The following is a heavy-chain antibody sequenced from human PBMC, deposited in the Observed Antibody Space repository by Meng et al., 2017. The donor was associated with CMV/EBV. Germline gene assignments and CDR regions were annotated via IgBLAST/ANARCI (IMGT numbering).Heavy chain of an antibody. CDR3: ATERYSSSWAFDY. Sequence: SVKVSCKASGYTFTSYYMHWVRQAPGQGLEWMGRIIPILGIANYAQKFQGRVTITADKSTSTAYMELSSLRSEDTAVYYCATERYSSSWAFDYWGQGTLVTVSS. D-gene: IGHD6-13*01. CDR2: IIPILGIA. J-gene: IGHJ4*02. CDR1: GYTFTSYY. V-gene: IGHV1-69*02.